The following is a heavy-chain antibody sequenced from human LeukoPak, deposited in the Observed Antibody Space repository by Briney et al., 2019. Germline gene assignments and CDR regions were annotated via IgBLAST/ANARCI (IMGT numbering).Heavy chain of an antibody. Sequence: GGSLRLSCAASGFTFSSYSMNWVRQAPGKGLEWVSTISISGGSTSYADSVKGRFTISRDNSKNTLYLQMNSLRAEDTAVYYCAKRPGVGAWFDYWGQGTLVTVSS. CDR2: ISISGGST. D-gene: IGHD1-26*01. J-gene: IGHJ4*02. CDR3: AKRPGVGAWFDY. CDR1: GFTFSSYS. V-gene: IGHV3-23*01.